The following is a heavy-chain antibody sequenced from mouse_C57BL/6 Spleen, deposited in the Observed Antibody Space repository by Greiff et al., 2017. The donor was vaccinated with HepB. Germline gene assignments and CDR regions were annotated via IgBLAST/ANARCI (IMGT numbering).Heavy chain of an antibody. CDR3: ARKGFLAVVSFDY. Sequence: LQQPGAELVKPGASVKMSCKASGYTFTSYWITWVKQRPGQGLEWIGDIYPGSGSTNYNEKFKSKATLTVDTSSSTAYMQLSSLTSEDSAVYYCARKGFLAVVSFDYWGQGTTLTVSS. CDR1: GYTFTSYW. J-gene: IGHJ2*01. D-gene: IGHD1-1*01. CDR2: IYPGSGST. V-gene: IGHV1-55*01.